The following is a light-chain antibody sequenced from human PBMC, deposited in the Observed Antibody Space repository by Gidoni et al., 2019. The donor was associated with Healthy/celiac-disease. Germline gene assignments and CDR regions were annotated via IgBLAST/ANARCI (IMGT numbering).Light chain of an antibody. J-gene: IGKJ4*01. V-gene: IGKV1-39*01. CDR3: QQSYSTRLT. CDR1: QSISSY. Sequence: IQMTQSPSSLSASVGDRVTITCRASQSISSYLNWYQQKPGKAPKLLIYAASSLQSGFASRFSGSGSGTDFTLTISSLQTEDFATYYCQQSYSTRLTFGGGTKVESK. CDR2: AAS.